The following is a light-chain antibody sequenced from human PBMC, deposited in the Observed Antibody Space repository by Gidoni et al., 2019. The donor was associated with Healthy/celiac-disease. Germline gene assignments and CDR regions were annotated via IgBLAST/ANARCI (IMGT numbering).Light chain of an antibody. J-gene: IGKJ4*01. CDR3: QKYNSAPHT. Sequence: DIQMTQSPSSLSASVGDRVTITCRASQVISNYLAWYQQKPGNVPKLLIYAASTLQSGVPSRFSGSGSGTDFTLTISSLQPEDVATYYCQKYNSAPHTFGGGTKVEIK. CDR2: AAS. CDR1: QVISNY. V-gene: IGKV1-27*01.